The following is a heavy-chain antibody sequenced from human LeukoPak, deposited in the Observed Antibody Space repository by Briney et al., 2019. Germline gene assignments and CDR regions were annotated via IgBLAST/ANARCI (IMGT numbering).Heavy chain of an antibody. V-gene: IGHV3-64*01. CDR3: ARYGSGSYYHY. J-gene: IGHJ4*02. Sequence: PGGSLRLSCAASGFTFSDYAMHWVRQAPGKGLEYVSAISTDGGGTYYVNSVKGRFTISRDNSKNTLYLPMGSLRAEDMAVYYCARYGSGSYYHYWGQGTLVTVSS. CDR1: GFTFSDYA. D-gene: IGHD3-10*01. CDR2: ISTDGGGT.